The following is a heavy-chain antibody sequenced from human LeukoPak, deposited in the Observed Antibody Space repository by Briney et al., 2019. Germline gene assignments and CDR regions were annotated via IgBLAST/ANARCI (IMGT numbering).Heavy chain of an antibody. V-gene: IGHV3-21*01. CDR3: ARGPKGDYGEDY. Sequence: TPGGSLRLSCAASGFTFSSYGMNWVRQAPGKGLEWVSSISSSSSYIYYADSVKGRFTISRDNAKNSLYLQMNSLRAEDTAVYYCARGPKGDYGEDYWGQGTLVTVSS. J-gene: IGHJ4*02. CDR2: ISSSSSYI. CDR1: GFTFSSYG. D-gene: IGHD4-17*01.